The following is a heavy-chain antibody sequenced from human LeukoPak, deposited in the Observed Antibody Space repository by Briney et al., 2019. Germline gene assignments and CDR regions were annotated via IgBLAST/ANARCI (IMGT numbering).Heavy chain of an antibody. V-gene: IGHV3-48*04. CDR1: GFTFSCYS. J-gene: IGHJ4*02. D-gene: IGHD2-15*01. Sequence: GGSLRLSCAASGFTFSCYSMNWVRQAPGKGLEWVSYISSSSTIYYADSVKGRFTISRDNAKNTLYLQMNSLRAGDTAVYYCAKDIEISYWGQGTLVTVSS. CDR2: ISSSSTI. CDR3: AKDIEISY.